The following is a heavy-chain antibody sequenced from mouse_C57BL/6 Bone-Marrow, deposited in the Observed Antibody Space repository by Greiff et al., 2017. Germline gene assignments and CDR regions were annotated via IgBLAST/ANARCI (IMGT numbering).Heavy chain of an antibody. CDR2: IYPRDGST. V-gene: IGHV1-78*01. CDR1: GYTFTDHT. Sequence: QVQLQQSDAELVKPGASVKISCKVSGYTFTDHTIHWMKQRPEQGLEWIGDIYPRDGSTKYNEKFKGKATLTADNSSSTAYMQLNSLTSEDSAVYCGAGGGNPYAMDYWGQGTTVTVSS. CDR3: AGGGNPYAMDY. J-gene: IGHJ4*01. D-gene: IGHD2-1*01.